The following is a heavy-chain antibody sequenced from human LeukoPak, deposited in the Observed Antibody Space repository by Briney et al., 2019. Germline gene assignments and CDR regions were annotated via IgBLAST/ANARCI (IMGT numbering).Heavy chain of an antibody. CDR1: GFTFSSYS. CDR3: ARAIRNSSSSFDY. CDR2: ISSSSSSI. D-gene: IGHD6-6*01. V-gene: IGHV3-21*01. Sequence: GGSLRLSCAASGFTFSSYSMNWVRQAPGKGLEWVSSISSSSSSIYYADSVKGRFTISRDNAKNSLYLQMNSLRAEDTAVYYCARAIRNSSSSFDYWGQGTLVTVSS. J-gene: IGHJ4*02.